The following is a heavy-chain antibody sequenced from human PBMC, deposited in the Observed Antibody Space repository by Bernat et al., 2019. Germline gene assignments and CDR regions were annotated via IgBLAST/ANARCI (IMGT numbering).Heavy chain of an antibody. CDR1: GASIAGGSYH. Sequence: QLQLQESGPRLVEPSQTLSLACTVTGASIAGGSYHWSWVRQYPGKGLEWIGFVSTSGSTSYNPSLKSRLSISLETSKNQFAVSLNSVTAADTAVYYCAKGDHLGELSHWGQGALVTVSS. CDR2: VSTSGST. J-gene: IGHJ4*02. D-gene: IGHD3-16*02. V-gene: IGHV4-31*03. CDR3: AKGDHLGELSH.